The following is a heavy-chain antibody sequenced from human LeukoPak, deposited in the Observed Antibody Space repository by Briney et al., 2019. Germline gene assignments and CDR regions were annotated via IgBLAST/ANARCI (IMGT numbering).Heavy chain of an antibody. CDR2: INSDGSST. CDR1: GFTFSSYA. Sequence: GGSLRLSCAASGFTFSSYAMSWVRQAPGKGLVWVSRINSDGSSTTYADSVKGRFTISRDNARNTLYLQMNSLRAEDTAVYYCARRVTAGTVDYWGQGTLVTVSS. V-gene: IGHV3-74*01. D-gene: IGHD5-18*01. CDR3: ARRVTAGTVDY. J-gene: IGHJ4*02.